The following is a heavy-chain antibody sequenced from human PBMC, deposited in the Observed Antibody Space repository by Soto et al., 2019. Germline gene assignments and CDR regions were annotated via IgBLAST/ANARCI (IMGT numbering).Heavy chain of an antibody. CDR2: IYSGGST. CDR3: ARVTYYYDSSGYYASAFDY. Sequence: GGSLRLSCAASGFTVSSNYMSWVRQAPGKGLEWVSVIYSGGSTYYADSVKGRFTISRDNSKNTLYLQMNSLRAEDTAVYYCARVTYYYDSSGYYASAFDYWGQGTLVTVSS. CDR1: GFTVSSNY. D-gene: IGHD3-22*01. J-gene: IGHJ4*02. V-gene: IGHV3-53*01.